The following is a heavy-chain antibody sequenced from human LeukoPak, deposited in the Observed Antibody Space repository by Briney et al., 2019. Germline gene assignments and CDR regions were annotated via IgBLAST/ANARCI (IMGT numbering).Heavy chain of an antibody. D-gene: IGHD3-22*01. V-gene: IGHV4-4*07. CDR2: IHISGTT. CDR1: GGSISSYY. Sequence: SETLSLTCSVSGGSISSYYWTWIRQPAGKGLEWIGRIHISGTTNYNPSLKSRINMSVDTSKNQFSLKLSSVTAADTAVYFCARGPYSYDSSGAFDIWGQGTMVTVSS. J-gene: IGHJ3*02. CDR3: ARGPYSYDSSGAFDI.